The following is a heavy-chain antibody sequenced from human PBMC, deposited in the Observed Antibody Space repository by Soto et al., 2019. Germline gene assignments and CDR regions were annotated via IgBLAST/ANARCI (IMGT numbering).Heavy chain of an antibody. CDR2: INHSGST. CDR1: GGSFSGYY. Sequence: PSETLSLTCAVYGGSFSGYYWSWIRQPPGKGLEWIGEINHSGSTNYNPSLKSRVTISVDTSKNQFSLKLSSVTAADTAVYYCARGDGADCSGGSCYSDYYYYYMDVWGKGTTVTVSS. J-gene: IGHJ6*03. CDR3: ARGDGADCSGGSCYSDYYYYYMDV. D-gene: IGHD2-15*01. V-gene: IGHV4-34*01.